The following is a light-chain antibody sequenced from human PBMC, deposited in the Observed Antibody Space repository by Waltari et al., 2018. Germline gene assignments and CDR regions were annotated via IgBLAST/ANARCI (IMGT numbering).Light chain of an antibody. CDR2: GAS. Sequence: DIQMTQSPSSLSASVGDRVTIPCQANQDIYNYLNWYQQKPGKAPNLLIYGASNLEPGVPSRFSGSGSGTHFTFTISSLQPDDFATYYCQQYDTPLSFGGGTKVAIK. CDR3: QQYDTPLS. CDR1: QDIYNY. J-gene: IGKJ4*01. V-gene: IGKV1-33*01.